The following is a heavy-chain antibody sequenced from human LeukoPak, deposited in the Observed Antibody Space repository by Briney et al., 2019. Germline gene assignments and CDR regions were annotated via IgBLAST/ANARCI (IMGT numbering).Heavy chain of an antibody. D-gene: IGHD5-24*01. CDR1: GGSISSYY. CDR3: ARHLRGRAFDY. CDR2: IYTSGST. Sequence: SGTLSLTCTDSGGSISSYYWSWIRQPPGKGLEWIGYIYTSGSTNYNPALKSRVTISVDTTKNQFSLKLSSVTAADAAVYYCARHLRGRAFDYWGQGTLVTVSS. V-gene: IGHV4-4*09. J-gene: IGHJ4*02.